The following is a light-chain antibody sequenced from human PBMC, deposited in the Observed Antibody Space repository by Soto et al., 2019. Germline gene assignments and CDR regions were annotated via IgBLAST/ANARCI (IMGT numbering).Light chain of an antibody. J-gene: IGKJ3*01. Sequence: EIVLTQSPGTLSLSPGERATLSCTASQSVISSCLAWYQRKPGQAPRLLIHTTSIRATDIPDRFSGSGSGTDFTPTISRLEPDDFAVYYCQQCGGSPLFSFGPGTRVDI. V-gene: IGKV3-20*01. CDR1: QSVISSC. CDR3: QQCGGSPLFS. CDR2: TTS.